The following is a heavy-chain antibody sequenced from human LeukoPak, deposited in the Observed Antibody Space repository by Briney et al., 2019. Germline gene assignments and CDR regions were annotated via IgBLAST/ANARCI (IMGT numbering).Heavy chain of an antibody. D-gene: IGHD3-10*01. CDR1: GFTFNTYS. CDR3: AKVPYGSGSYYYYYYMDV. CDR2: IRYDGSNK. V-gene: IGHV3-30*02. Sequence: GGSLRLSCAASGFTFNTYSMSWVRQAPGKGLEWVAFIRYDGSNKYYADSVKGRFTVSRDNSKNTLYLQMNSLRAEDTAVYYCAKVPYGSGSYYYYYYMDVWGKGTTVTISS. J-gene: IGHJ6*03.